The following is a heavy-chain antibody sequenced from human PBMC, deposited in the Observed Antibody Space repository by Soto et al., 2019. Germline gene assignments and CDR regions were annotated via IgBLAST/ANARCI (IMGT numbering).Heavy chain of an antibody. V-gene: IGHV1-8*01. CDR2: MNPNSGNT. D-gene: IGHD3-16*02. CDR3: ARGGVDGIMITFGGVIVSRDY. CDR1: GYTFTSYD. Sequence: QVQLVQSGAEVKKPGASVKVSCKASGYTFTSYDINWVRQATGQGNEWMGWMNPNSGNTVYAQKFQGRVTMTRNTSISTPYMELSRLRSDDTAVYYCARGGVDGIMITFGGVIVSRDYWGQGTLVTVSS. J-gene: IGHJ4*02.